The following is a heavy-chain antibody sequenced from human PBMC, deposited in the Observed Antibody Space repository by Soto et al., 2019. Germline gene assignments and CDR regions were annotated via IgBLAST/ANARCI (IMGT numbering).Heavy chain of an antibody. CDR1: GGTFSSYA. V-gene: IGHV1-69*01. Sequence: QVQLVQSGAEVKKPGSSVKVSCKASGGTFSSYAISWVRQAPGQGLEWMGGIIPIFGTANYAQKFQGRVTIPADESTSTAYMELSSLRSEDTAVYYCARAPPTTVVHYYYYGMDVWGQGTTVTVSS. J-gene: IGHJ6*02. D-gene: IGHD4-17*01. CDR2: IIPIFGTA. CDR3: ARAPPTTVVHYYYYGMDV.